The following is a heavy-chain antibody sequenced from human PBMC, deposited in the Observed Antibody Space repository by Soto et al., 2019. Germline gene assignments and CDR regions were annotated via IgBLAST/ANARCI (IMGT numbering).Heavy chain of an antibody. CDR2: IIPIFGTA. CDR1: GGTFSSYA. V-gene: IGHV1-69*13. CDR3: ARDSSGLNWFDP. Sequence: SVKVSCKASGGTFSSYAISWVRQAPGQGLEWMGGIIPIFGTANYAQKFQGRVTITADESTSTAYMELSSLRSEDTAVYYCARDSSGLNWFDPWGQGTLVTVSS. D-gene: IGHD3-22*01. J-gene: IGHJ5*02.